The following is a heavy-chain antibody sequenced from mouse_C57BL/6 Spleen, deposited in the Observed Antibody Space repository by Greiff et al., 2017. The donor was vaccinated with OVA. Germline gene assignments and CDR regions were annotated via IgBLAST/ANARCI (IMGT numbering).Heavy chain of an antibody. CDR3: ARWLLHLSYAMDY. V-gene: IGHV1-53*01. D-gene: IGHD2-3*01. CDR1: GYTFTSYW. CDR2: INPSNGGT. J-gene: IGHJ4*01. Sequence: VQLQQPGTELVKPGASVKLSCKASGYTFTSYWMHWVKQRPGQGLEWIGNINPSNGGTNYNEKFKSKATLTVDKSSSTAYMQLSSLTSEDSAVYYCARWLLHLSYAMDYWGQGTSVTVSS.